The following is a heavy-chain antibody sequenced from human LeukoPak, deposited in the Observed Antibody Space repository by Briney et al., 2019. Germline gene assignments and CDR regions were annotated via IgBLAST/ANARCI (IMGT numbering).Heavy chain of an antibody. CDR2: INPSGGST. V-gene: IGHV1-46*01. CDR1: GYTFTSYY. Sequence: ASVKVSCKASGYTFTSYYMHWVRQAPGQGLEWMGIINPSGGSTSYAQKFQGRVTMTRDMSTSTVYMELSSLRSEDTAVYYCARVRRRYSSSWSDDLGYWGQGTLVTVSS. J-gene: IGHJ4*02. D-gene: IGHD6-13*01. CDR3: ARVRRRYSSSWSDDLGY.